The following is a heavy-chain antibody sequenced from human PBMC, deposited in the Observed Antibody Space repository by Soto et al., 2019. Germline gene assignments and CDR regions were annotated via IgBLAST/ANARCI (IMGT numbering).Heavy chain of an antibody. CDR1: GYSFTSYW. V-gene: IGHV5-10-1*01. J-gene: IGHJ4*02. D-gene: IGHD3-10*01. CDR2: IDPSDSYT. Sequence: EVQLVQSGAEVKKPGESLRISCKGSGYSFTSYWISWVRQMPGEGLEWMGRIDPSDSYTNYSPSFQGHVTISADKSISTAYLQWSSLKASDTAMYYCARHFRYYYGSGSTLAFDYWGQGTLVTVSS. CDR3: ARHFRYYYGSGSTLAFDY.